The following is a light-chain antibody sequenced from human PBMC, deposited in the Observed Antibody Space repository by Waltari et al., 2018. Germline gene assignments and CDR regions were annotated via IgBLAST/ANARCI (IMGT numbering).Light chain of an antibody. J-gene: IGLJ3*02. CDR2: VNSDGSH. V-gene: IGLV4-69*01. CDR3: QTGGHGTWV. CDR1: SGHTTNI. Sequence: QLLLTQSPSASASLGASVKLTCTLSSGHTTNIIAWLQHKPEKGPRYLMKVNSDGSHNKGVEIPDRFSGSSSGAERYLTISSLQSEDEADYYCQTGGHGTWVFGGGTRLTVL.